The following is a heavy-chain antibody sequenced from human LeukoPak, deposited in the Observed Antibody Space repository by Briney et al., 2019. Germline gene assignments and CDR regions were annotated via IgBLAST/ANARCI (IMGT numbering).Heavy chain of an antibody. Sequence: SWVRQAPGKGLEWIGYIYYSGSTYYNPSLKSRVTISVDTSKNQFSLKLSSVTAADTAVYYCARDKGLTGYPLDYWGQGTLVTVSS. J-gene: IGHJ4*02. CDR2: IYYSGST. V-gene: IGHV4-30-4*08. D-gene: IGHD3-9*01. CDR3: ARDKGLTGYPLDY.